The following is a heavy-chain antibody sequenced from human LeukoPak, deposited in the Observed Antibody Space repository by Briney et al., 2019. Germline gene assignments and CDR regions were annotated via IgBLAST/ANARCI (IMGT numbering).Heavy chain of an antibody. CDR2: IIPIFGTA. V-gene: IGHV1-69*01. J-gene: IGHJ4*02. D-gene: IGHD5-24*01. Sequence: VASVKVSRKASGGTFSIYAISWVRQAPGQGLEWMGGIIPIFGTANYAQKFQGRVTITADESTSTAYMELSSLRSEDTAVYYCARARWTGDYFGYWGQGTLVTVSS. CDR1: GGTFSIYA. CDR3: ARARWTGDYFGY.